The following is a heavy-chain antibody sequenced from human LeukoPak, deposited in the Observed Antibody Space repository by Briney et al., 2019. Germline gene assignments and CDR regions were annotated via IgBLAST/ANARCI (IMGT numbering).Heavy chain of an antibody. CDR1: VYTFTSYV. J-gene: IGHJ6*03. D-gene: IGHD3-3*01. CDR2: MNYNSGNT. CDR3: ARGVRITIYGVVSYYMGV. V-gene: IGHV1-8*01. Sequence: SVKVSCKASVYTFTSYVINWVRQATGQGLEWMGWMNYNSGNTGYAQKFQGRVTMTRNTSISTAYMELSSLRSEDTAVYYCARGVRITIYGVVSYYMGVWGKGATVTVA.